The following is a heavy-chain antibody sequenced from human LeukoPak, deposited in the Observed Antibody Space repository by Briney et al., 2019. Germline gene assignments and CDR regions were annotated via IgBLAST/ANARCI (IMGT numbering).Heavy chain of an antibody. CDR1: GDSISSRSDY. D-gene: IGHD1-1*01. CDR2: IYYSGST. Sequence: SETLSLTCTVSGDSISSRSDYWGWIRQAPGKGLEWIANIYYSGSTYYNPSLKSRVTIYIDTSKNQFSLKLSSVTAADTAVYYCARVPTGCADYFDYWGQGTLVTASS. CDR3: ARVPTGCADYFDY. J-gene: IGHJ4*02. V-gene: IGHV4-39*01.